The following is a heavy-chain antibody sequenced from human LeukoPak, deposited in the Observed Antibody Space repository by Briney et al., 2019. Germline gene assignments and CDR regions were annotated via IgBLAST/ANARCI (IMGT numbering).Heavy chain of an antibody. J-gene: IGHJ3*02. CDR3: ARVSGAYAGSKAFDI. CDR1: GFTSSSYS. Sequence: GGSLRLSCAASGFTSSSYSMNWVRQAPGKGLEWVSYISSSSSTIYYADSVKGRFTISRDNAKNSLYLQMNSLRAEDTAVYYCARVSGAYAGSKAFDIWGQGTMVTVSS. CDR2: ISSSSSTI. V-gene: IGHV3-48*04. D-gene: IGHD3-10*01.